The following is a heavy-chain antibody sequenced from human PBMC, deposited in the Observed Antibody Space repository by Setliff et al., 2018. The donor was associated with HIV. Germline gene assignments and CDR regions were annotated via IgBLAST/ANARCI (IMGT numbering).Heavy chain of an antibody. Sequence: SVKVSCKASGGTFSSYAINWVRQATGQGLEWMGGIIPMFGTLNFAQKFQGRVTITTDESTSTAYMELSSLRSEDTAVYYCARGYYYGSGSLSADHYYYMDVWGKGTTVTVS. D-gene: IGHD3-10*01. J-gene: IGHJ6*03. CDR3: ARGYYYGSGSLSADHYYYMDV. CDR2: IIPMFGTL. CDR1: GGTFSSYA. V-gene: IGHV1-69*05.